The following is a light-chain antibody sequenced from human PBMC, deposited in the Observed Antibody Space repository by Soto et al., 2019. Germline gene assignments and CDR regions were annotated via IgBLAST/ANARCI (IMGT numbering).Light chain of an antibody. CDR3: CSYAGSYTWV. V-gene: IGLV2-11*01. J-gene: IGLJ3*02. CDR1: SIDVGGYNY. CDR2: DVS. Sequence: QSALTQPRSVSGSPGQSVTISCTGTSIDVGGYNYVSWYQQHPGKAPNLMIYDVSKRPSGVPDRFSGSKSGNTASLTISGLQAEDEADYYCCSYAGSYTWVFGGGTKLTVL.